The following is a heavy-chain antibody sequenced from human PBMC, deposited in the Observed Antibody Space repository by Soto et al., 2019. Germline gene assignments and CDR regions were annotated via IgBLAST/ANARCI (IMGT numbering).Heavy chain of an antibody. D-gene: IGHD1-20*01. Sequence: SETLSLTCAVYGGSFSGYYWSWIRQPPGKGLEWIGEINHSGSTNYNPSLKSRVTISVETSKNQFSLKLSSVTAADTAVYYCARGLGYNWTRAAYYYYMDVWGKGTTVTVSS. CDR2: INHSGST. V-gene: IGHV4-34*01. J-gene: IGHJ6*03. CDR3: ARGLGYNWTRAAYYYYMDV. CDR1: GGSFSGYY.